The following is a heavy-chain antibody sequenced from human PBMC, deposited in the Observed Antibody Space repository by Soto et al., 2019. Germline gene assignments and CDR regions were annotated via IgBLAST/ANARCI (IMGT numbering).Heavy chain of an antibody. D-gene: IGHD6-19*01. CDR3: ARDRRHIAVAVPFDY. V-gene: IGHV1-18*01. CDR1: GYTFTSYG. J-gene: IGHJ4*02. Sequence: ASVKVSCKASGYTFTSYGISWVRQAPGQGLERMGWISAYNGNTNYAQKLQGRVTMTTDTSTSTAYMELRSLRSDDTAVYYCARDRRHIAVAVPFDYWGQGTLVTVSS. CDR2: ISAYNGNT.